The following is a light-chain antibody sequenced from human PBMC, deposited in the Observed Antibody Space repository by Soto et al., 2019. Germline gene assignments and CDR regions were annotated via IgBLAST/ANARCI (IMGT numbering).Light chain of an antibody. CDR1: QSVSSAL. V-gene: IGKV3-20*01. CDR3: QQYESSPLT. J-gene: IGKJ4*01. Sequence: EIVLTQSPDTLSLSPGERATLSCRASQSVSSALLAWYQQKPGQAPRLLIYRASTRATGIPDRFTGSGSGTDLTLTISRQEPEDFAVYYCQQYESSPLTFGGGTKVEIK. CDR2: RAS.